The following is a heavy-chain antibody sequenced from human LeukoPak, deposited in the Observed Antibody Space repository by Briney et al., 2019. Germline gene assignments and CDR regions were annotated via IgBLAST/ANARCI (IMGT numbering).Heavy chain of an antibody. CDR2: IGSANSYI. D-gene: IGHD1-14*01. Sequence: GGSLTLSCAASGFTFSSYSMNWVRQAPGKGLEWVSSIGSANSYIYYADSLKGRFPISRDTAKNSLYLQMNRLRAEDTAVYYCAGASGGNRPFDYWGQGTLVTVSS. V-gene: IGHV3-21*01. CDR3: AGASGGNRPFDY. J-gene: IGHJ4*02. CDR1: GFTFSSYS.